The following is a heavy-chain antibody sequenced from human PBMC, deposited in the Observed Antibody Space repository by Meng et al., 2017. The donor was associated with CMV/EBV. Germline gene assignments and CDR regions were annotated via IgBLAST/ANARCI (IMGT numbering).Heavy chain of an antibody. V-gene: IGHV3-7*01. CDR2: IKQDGSEK. CDR1: GFTFSSYW. D-gene: IGHD6-13*01. Sequence: GGSLRLSCAASGFTFSSYWMSWVRQAPGKGLEWVANIKQDGSEKYYVDSVEGRFTISRDNAKNSLYLQMNSLRAEDTAVYYCARDGIAAAAAFDYWGQGTLVTVSS. CDR3: ARDGIAAAAAFDY. J-gene: IGHJ4*02.